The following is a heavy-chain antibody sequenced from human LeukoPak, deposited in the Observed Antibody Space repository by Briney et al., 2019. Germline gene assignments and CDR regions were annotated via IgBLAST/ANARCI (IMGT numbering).Heavy chain of an antibody. V-gene: IGHV3-74*01. CDR2: INEDGSTT. CDR1: GFTFSSNW. CDR3: ARSIPYGTTWYGRSDY. Sequence: GRSLRLSCAASGFTFSSNWMHWVRQAPGKGLVWVSRINEDGSTTNYADSVKGRSTIFRDNALNSLYLQMNSLRAEDTAIYYCARSIPYGTTWYGRSDYWGQGTLVTVSS. J-gene: IGHJ4*02. D-gene: IGHD6-13*01.